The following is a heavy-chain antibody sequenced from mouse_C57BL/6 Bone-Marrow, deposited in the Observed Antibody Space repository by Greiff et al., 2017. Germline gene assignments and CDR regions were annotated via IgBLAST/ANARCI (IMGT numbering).Heavy chain of an antibody. CDR1: GYSFTDYN. J-gene: IGHJ1*03. V-gene: IGHV1-39*01. Sequence: EVHLVESGPELVKPGASVTISCKASGYSFTDYNMNWVKQSYGKSLEWIGLINPNYGTISYNQKFKGKATLTVDQSSSTAYMKLNSLTSEDSAVDNCERNYGSSHDVWGTGTTVTVSS. D-gene: IGHD1-1*01. CDR3: ERNYGSSHDV. CDR2: INPNYGTI.